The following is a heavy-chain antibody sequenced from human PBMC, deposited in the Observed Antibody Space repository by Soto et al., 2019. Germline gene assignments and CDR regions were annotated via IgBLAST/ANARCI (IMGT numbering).Heavy chain of an antibody. CDR3: ARTFYYGSGTSDY. D-gene: IGHD3-10*01. V-gene: IGHV4-61*01. J-gene: IGHJ4*02. Sequence: SETLSLTCTVSGGSVSSGSYYWSWIRQPPGKGLEWIGYIYYSGSTNYNPSLKSRVTISVDTSKNQFSLKLSSVTAADTAVYYCARTFYYGSGTSDYWGQGTLVTVSS. CDR1: GGSVSSGSYY. CDR2: IYYSGST.